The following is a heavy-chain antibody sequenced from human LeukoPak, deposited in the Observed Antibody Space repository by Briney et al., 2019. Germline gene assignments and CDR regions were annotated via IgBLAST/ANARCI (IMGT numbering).Heavy chain of an antibody. Sequence: ASVKVSCKASGYTFTSYGISWVRQAPGQGLEWMGWISAYNGNTNYAQKLQGRVTMTTDTSTSTAYMELGSLRSDDTAVYYCARIFLSVVAPKRWFDPWGQGTLVTVSS. CDR1: GYTFTSYG. J-gene: IGHJ5*02. D-gene: IGHD4-23*01. V-gene: IGHV1-18*01. CDR3: ARIFLSVVAPKRWFDP. CDR2: ISAYNGNT.